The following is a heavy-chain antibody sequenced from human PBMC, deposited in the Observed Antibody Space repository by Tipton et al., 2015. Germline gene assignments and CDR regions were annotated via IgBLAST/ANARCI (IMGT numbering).Heavy chain of an antibody. CDR2: ISHGGNT. CDR3: ARGNTGWPRYFDL. CDR1: GGSVSSGSFY. V-gene: IGHV4-39*07. D-gene: IGHD6-19*01. Sequence: TLSLTCTVSGGSVSSGSFYWVWIRQPPGKGLEWIGTISHGGNTFYNPSLKSRVTISIDTSKHQFSLRLSSVTPADTAVYYCARGNTGWPRYFDLWGRGTLAVVSS. J-gene: IGHJ2*01.